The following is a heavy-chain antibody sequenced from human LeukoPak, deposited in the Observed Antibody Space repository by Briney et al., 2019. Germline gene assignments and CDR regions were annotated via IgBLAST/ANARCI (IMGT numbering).Heavy chain of an antibody. Sequence: SETLSLTCSLSVGSISSSNYYWTWIRQPAGKGLEWIGRIYTSESTNYNPSLKSLVTISVDTSKNQFSLKLSSVTAADTAVYYCARETSQKGAHDMDVWGKGTTVTISS. CDR2: IYTSEST. CDR1: VGSISSSNYY. D-gene: IGHD3-16*01. CDR3: ARETSQKGAHDMDV. J-gene: IGHJ6*03. V-gene: IGHV4-61*02.